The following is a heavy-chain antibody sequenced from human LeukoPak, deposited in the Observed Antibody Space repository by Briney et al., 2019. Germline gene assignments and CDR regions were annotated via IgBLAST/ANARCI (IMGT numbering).Heavy chain of an antibody. CDR1: GYTFNTYD. CDR2: ISPYNGNT. Sequence: GASVKVSCKPSGYTFNTYDITWVRQAPGQGLEWMGWISPYNGNTNYAQKFQGRVTLTTDTSTSTAYMELRSLRSDDTAVYYCARGPHERSGYPDDWGQGTLVIVSS. D-gene: IGHD3-22*01. V-gene: IGHV1-18*01. J-gene: IGHJ4*02. CDR3: ARGPHERSGYPDD.